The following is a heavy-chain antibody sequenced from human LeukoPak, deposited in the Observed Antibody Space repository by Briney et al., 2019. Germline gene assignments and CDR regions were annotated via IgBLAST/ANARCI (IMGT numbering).Heavy chain of an antibody. CDR1: GFTFSSYA. J-gene: IGHJ4*02. D-gene: IGHD1-14*01. Sequence: GGSLRLSCAASGFTFSSYAMGWVRQAPGKGLEWVSGISGSGGSTYNADSVKGRFTISRGNSKKTLYLQMNSLRAEDTAVYYCAKEGPLPGIDYWGQGTLVTVSS. CDR3: AKEGPLPGIDY. V-gene: IGHV3-23*01. CDR2: ISGSGGST.